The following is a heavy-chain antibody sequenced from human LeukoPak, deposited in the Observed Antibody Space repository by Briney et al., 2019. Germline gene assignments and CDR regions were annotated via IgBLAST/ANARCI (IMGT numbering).Heavy chain of an antibody. V-gene: IGHV3-7*01. J-gene: IGHJ4*02. D-gene: IGHD6-6*01. CDR1: GFTFSLNW. CDR2: IKHDGGEK. CDR3: ARGEGRREQLVDY. Sequence: PGDSPRLSCAASGFTFSLNWMSWVRQAPGKRLEWVANIKHDGGEKFYGEFVKGRFTISRDNAKNSVYLQLNSLTAEDTATYYCARGEGRREQLVDYWGQGTLVTVSS.